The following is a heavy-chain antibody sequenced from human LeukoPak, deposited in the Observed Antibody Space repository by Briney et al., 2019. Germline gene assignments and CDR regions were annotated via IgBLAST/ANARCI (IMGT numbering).Heavy chain of an antibody. CDR2: TYYSGST. CDR1: GGSISSYY. D-gene: IGHD3-22*01. Sequence: SETLSLTCTVSGGSISSYYWSWIRQPPGKGLEWIGYTYYSGSTYYNPSLKSRVTISVDTSKNQFSLKLSSVTAADTAVYYCARETYYYDSSGYFDYWGQGTLVTVSS. V-gene: IGHV4-59*01. CDR3: ARETYYYDSSGYFDY. J-gene: IGHJ4*02.